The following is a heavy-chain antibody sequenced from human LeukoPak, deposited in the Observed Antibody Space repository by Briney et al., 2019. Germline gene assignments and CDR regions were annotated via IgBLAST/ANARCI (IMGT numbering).Heavy chain of an antibody. Sequence: ASVEVSCKASGGTFSSYAISWVRQAPGQGLEWMGGIIPIFGTANYAQKFQGRVTITADKSTSTAYMELSSLRSDDTAIYYCARSKAAVGWYVDMDVWGTGTTVTVSS. J-gene: IGHJ6*04. CDR3: ARSKAAVGWYVDMDV. CDR2: IIPIFGTA. D-gene: IGHD6-13*01. V-gene: IGHV1-69*06. CDR1: GGTFSSYA.